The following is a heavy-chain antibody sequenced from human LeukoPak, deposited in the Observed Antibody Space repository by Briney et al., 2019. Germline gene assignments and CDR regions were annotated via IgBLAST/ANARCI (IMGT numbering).Heavy chain of an antibody. V-gene: IGHV3-23*01. CDR1: GFTFSSYA. J-gene: IGHJ4*02. CDR3: AKTRPLDSSSWSHGDY. D-gene: IGHD6-13*01. CDR2: ISGSGDST. Sequence: GGSLRLSCAASGFTFSSYAMSWVRQAPGKGLEWVSAISGSGDSTYYGDSVKGRFTISRDNSKNTLYLQMNSLRAEDTAVYYRAKTRPLDSSSWSHGDYWGQGTLVTVSS.